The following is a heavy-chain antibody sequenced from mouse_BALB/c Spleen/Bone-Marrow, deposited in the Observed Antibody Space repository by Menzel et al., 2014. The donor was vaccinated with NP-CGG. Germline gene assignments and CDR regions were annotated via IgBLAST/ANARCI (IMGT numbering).Heavy chain of an antibody. CDR3: ARDGNYYFDY. CDR2: IDPSDSET. J-gene: IGHJ2*01. Sequence: VQLQQSGAELVKPGAPVKLPCKASGYTFTRYWMNWVKQRPGRGLEWIGRIDPSDSETHYNQKFKDKATLTVDKSSSTAYIQLSSLTSEDSAVYYCARDGNYYFDYWGQGTTLTVSS. D-gene: IGHD2-1*01. V-gene: IGHV1-69*02. CDR1: GYTFTRYW.